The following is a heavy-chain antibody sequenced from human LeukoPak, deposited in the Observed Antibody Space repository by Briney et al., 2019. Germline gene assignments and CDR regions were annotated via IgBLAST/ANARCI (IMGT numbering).Heavy chain of an antibody. CDR2: ISSSSSYI. D-gene: IGHD4-11*01. V-gene: IGHV3-21*01. Sequence: GGSLRLSCAASGFTFSSYVMHWVRQAPGKGLGWVSSISSSSSYIYYADSVTGRFTSSRNNAKNSLNLQMNSLRAEDTAAYYCARDPVTAKTRDFDYWGQGTLVTVSS. CDR3: ARDPVTAKTRDFDY. CDR1: GFTFSSYV. J-gene: IGHJ4*02.